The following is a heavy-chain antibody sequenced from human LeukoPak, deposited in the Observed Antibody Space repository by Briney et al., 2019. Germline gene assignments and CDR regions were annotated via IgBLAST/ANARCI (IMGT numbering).Heavy chain of an antibody. Sequence: GGSLRLSCAASGFTFSSYSMNWVRQAPGKGLEWVSSISSSSSYIYYADSVKGRFTTSRDNAKNSLYLQMNSLRAEDTAVYYCARDHRPYCSSTSCSSFDYWGQGTLVTVSS. J-gene: IGHJ4*02. V-gene: IGHV3-21*01. CDR1: GFTFSSYS. CDR2: ISSSSSYI. D-gene: IGHD2-2*01. CDR3: ARDHRPYCSSTSCSSFDY.